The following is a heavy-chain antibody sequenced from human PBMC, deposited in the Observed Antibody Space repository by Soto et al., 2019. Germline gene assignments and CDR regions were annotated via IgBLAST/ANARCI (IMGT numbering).Heavy chain of an antibody. CDR1: GFTFSSYA. D-gene: IGHD3-3*01. CDR3: AKSSFWSGYYLDWFAP. Sequence: PGGSLRLSCAASGFTFSSYAMSWVRQAPGKGLEWVSAISGSGGSTYYAGSVKGRFTISRDNSKNTLYLQKNSLRAEDTAVYYCAKSSFWSGYYLDWFAPWGQGTLVTVSS. CDR2: ISGSGGST. V-gene: IGHV3-23*01. J-gene: IGHJ5*02.